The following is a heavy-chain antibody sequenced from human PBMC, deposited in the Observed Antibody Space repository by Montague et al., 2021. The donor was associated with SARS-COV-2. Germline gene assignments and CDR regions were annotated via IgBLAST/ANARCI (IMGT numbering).Heavy chain of an antibody. Sequence: TLSLTCTVSGGSISSGSYYWNWIRQPAGKGLEWIGRIYTSGSTNYNPSLTSRVTISVDTSKNQFSLKLSSVAAADTAVYYCARVGRGSSWYEVAFDIWGQGTMVTVSS. V-gene: IGHV4-61*02. CDR1: GGSISSGSYY. D-gene: IGHD6-13*01. J-gene: IGHJ3*02. CDR3: ARVGRGSSWYEVAFDI. CDR2: IYTSGST.